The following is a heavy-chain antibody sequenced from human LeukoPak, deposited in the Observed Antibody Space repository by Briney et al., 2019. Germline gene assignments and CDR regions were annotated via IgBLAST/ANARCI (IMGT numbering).Heavy chain of an antibody. CDR1: GFNVSSNY. J-gene: IGHJ4*02. D-gene: IGHD3-10*01. CDR2: IYGDGTT. V-gene: IGHV3-53*04. Sequence: GGSLRLSCEASGFNVSSNYMTRVRQAPGKGLEWVSLIYGDGTTDYADSVKGRFHISRHNSKNTLYLQMNSLRAEDTAVYYCARGIIYLDYWGQGTLVTVSS. CDR3: ARGIIYLDY.